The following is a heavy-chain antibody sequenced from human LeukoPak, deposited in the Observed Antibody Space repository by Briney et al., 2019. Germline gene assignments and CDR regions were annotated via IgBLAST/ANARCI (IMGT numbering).Heavy chain of an antibody. CDR2: INHSGST. D-gene: IGHD2-15*01. Sequence: SETLSLTCAVYGGSFSGYYWSWIRQPPGKGLEWIGEINHSGSTNYNPSLKSRVTMSVDTSKNQFSLKLSSVTAADTAVYYCASAQDYYFDYWGQGTLVTVSS. CDR3: ASAQDYYFDY. J-gene: IGHJ4*02. CDR1: GGSFSGYY. V-gene: IGHV4-34*01.